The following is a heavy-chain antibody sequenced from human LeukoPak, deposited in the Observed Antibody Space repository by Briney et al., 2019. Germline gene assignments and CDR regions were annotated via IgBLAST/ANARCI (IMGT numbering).Heavy chain of an antibody. Sequence: SETLSLTCSVYLGAFSDYFWSWIRQSPGKGLEWIGEIDDGGNTNYNPSLMSRVIVSMEKSKKQFSLVMRSVAAADTAVYYCARFSRITWGDWGDAFDIWGQGTTVIVSS. J-gene: IGHJ3*02. CDR2: IDDGGNT. V-gene: IGHV4-34*01. CDR1: LGAFSDYF. CDR3: ARFSRITWGDWGDAFDI. D-gene: IGHD2-21*02.